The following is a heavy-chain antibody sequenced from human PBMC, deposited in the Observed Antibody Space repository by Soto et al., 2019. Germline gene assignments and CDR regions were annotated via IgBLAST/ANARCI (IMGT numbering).Heavy chain of an antibody. J-gene: IGHJ4*01. CDR3: TTLPRCDSSGYHYPTRDY. CDR2: IKSKADGETT. D-gene: IGHD3-22*01. V-gene: IGHV3-15*07. CDR1: GFTFSNAW. Sequence: EVQLVESGGGLMKPGGSLRLSCAASGFTFSNAWMNWVRQAPGKGLEWVGRIKSKADGETTDYAAPVKGRFSISRDDSESTLYLEMISLRSEDTAVYYCTTLPRCDSSGYHYPTRDYWGHGTLVTVSS.